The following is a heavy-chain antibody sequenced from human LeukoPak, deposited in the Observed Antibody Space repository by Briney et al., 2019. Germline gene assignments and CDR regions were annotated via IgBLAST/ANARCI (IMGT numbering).Heavy chain of an antibody. CDR3: ARREYDSSGYSAFDI. CDR2: IYYSGSC. Sequence: SETLSLTCTVSGGSISSSSHYWGWIRQPPGKGLEWIGNIYYSGSCYYNPSLKSRVTISVDTSKNQFSLKLSSVTAADTAVYYCARREYDSSGYSAFDIWGQGTMVTVSS. J-gene: IGHJ3*02. V-gene: IGHV4-39*01. D-gene: IGHD3-22*01. CDR1: GGSISSSSHY.